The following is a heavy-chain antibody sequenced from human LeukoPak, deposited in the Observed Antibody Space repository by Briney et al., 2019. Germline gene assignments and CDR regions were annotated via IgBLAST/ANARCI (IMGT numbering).Heavy chain of an antibody. V-gene: IGHV1-8*01. J-gene: IGHJ3*02. Sequence: GASVKVSCKTSGYTFTNYEINWVRQASGQGLEWMGWMNPNNDNTAYAQKFQGRVTMTRDSSISTAYMELSGLTSEDTAVYYCARMSLYATNHDAFDIWGQGTMVTVSS. D-gene: IGHD2-8*01. CDR3: ARMSLYATNHDAFDI. CDR2: MNPNNDNT. CDR1: GYTFTNYE.